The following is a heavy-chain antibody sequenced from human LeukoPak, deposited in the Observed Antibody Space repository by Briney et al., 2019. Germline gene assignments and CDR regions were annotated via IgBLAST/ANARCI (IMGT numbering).Heavy chain of an antibody. CDR3: ARPNITSYYDSRGYDAFDV. V-gene: IGHV5-51*01. CDR2: IYLDVSDT. D-gene: IGHD3-22*01. J-gene: IGHJ3*01. CDR1: GYKFNAYW. Sequence: GESLKISCKGAGYKFNAYWIGWGCQMPGKGLELVWIIYLDVSDTRYSPSFQGQLTISADESVSIADLQWMTLKASDPDMYYCARPNITSYYDSRGYDAFDVWGQGTMVIVCS.